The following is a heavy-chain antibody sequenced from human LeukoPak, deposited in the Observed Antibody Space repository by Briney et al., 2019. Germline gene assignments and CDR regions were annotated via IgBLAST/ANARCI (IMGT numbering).Heavy chain of an antibody. J-gene: IGHJ4*02. Sequence: GGSLRLSCAASRFTFGDYSMNWVRQAPGKGLQWVASISSGSVYIYYADSMKGRFTISRDNAKNSMYLQMYSLRAEDTAVYYCARGPKYISATGPYYFDYWGQGTPVTVSS. CDR3: ARGPKYISATGPYYFDY. CDR2: ISSGSVYI. D-gene: IGHD6-13*01. V-gene: IGHV3-21*01. CDR1: RFTFGDYS.